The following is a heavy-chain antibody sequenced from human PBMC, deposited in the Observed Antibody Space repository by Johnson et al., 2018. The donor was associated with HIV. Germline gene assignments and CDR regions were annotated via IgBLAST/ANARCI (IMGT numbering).Heavy chain of an antibody. Sequence: VQLVESGGGVVRPGGSLRLSCAASGFTFDDYGMSWVRQAPGKGLEWVSGINWHGGSTGYADFVKGRFIMSRDNSKTTVFLQMNRLRAEDTALYYCARDGTSRGGAFDIWGQGTMVTVSS. CDR1: GFTFDDYG. J-gene: IGHJ3*02. V-gene: IGHV3-20*04. D-gene: IGHD6-13*01. CDR3: ARDGTSRGGAFDI. CDR2: INWHGGST.